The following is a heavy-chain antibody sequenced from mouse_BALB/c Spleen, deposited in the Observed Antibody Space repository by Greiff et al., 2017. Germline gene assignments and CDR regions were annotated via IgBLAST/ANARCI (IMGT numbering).Heavy chain of an antibody. CDR3: ARVYGSSSMDY. V-gene: IGHV5-15*02. D-gene: IGHD1-1*01. CDR2: ISNLAYSI. Sequence: EVQGVESGGGLVQPGGSRKLSCAASGFTFSDYGMAWVRQAPGKGPEWVAFISNLAYSIYYADTVTGRFTISRENAKNTLYLEMSSLRSEDTAMYYCARVYGSSSMDYWGQGTSVTVSS. CDR1: GFTFSDYG. J-gene: IGHJ4*01.